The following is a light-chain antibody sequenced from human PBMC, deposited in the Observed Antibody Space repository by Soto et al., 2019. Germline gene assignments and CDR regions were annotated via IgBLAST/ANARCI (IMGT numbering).Light chain of an antibody. CDR1: QSVSSY. CDR3: QQRSNWPRLT. V-gene: IGKV3-11*01. CDR2: DAS. Sequence: EIVLTQSPATLSLSPGERATLSCRASQSVSSYLAWYQQKPGQAPRLLIYDASNRSTGIPARFSGSGSGTEITLTIISLESEDFAVYYCQQRSNWPRLTFGGGTQVEIK. J-gene: IGKJ4*01.